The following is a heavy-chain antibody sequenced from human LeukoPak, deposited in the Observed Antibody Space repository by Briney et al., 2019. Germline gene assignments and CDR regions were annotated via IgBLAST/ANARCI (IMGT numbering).Heavy chain of an antibody. D-gene: IGHD2-2*01. J-gene: IGHJ6*04. CDR3: ARDRIIVAAANRYYYYGMDV. V-gene: IGHV4-61*01. CDR2: VYYSGST. Sequence: SETLSLTCTVSGGSVSSGNHYWSWIRQPPGKGLEWIGYVYYSGSTEYSPSLKSRVTISADTSKNQFSLKLRSVTAADTAVYYCARDRIIVAAANRYYYYGMDVWGKGTTVTVSS. CDR1: GGSVSSGNHY.